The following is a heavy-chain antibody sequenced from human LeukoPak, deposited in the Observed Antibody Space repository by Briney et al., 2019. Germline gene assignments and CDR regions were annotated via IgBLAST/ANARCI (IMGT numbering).Heavy chain of an antibody. CDR3: ARENLYCSSTSCYTYYFDY. J-gene: IGHJ4*02. V-gene: IGHV1-69*13. CDR2: IIPIFGTA. D-gene: IGHD2-2*01. CDR1: GGTFSSYA. Sequence: SVKVSSKASGGTFSSYAISWVRQAPGQGLEWMGGIIPIFGTANYAQKFQGRVTITADESTSTAYMELSSLRSEDTAVYYCARENLYCSSTSCYTYYFDYWGQGTLVTVSS.